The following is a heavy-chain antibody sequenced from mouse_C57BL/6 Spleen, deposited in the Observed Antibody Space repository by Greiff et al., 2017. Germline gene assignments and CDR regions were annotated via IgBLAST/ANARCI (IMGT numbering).Heavy chain of an antibody. CDR2: INYDGSST. CDR1: GFTFSDYY. Sequence: EVMLVESEGGLVQPGSSMKLSCTASGFTFSDYYMAWVSQVPEKGLEWVANINYDGSSTNYLDSLKSRFIISRDNAKNILYLQMSSLKSEDTATYCCARSSPYYAMDYWGQGTSVTVSS. CDR3: ARSSPYYAMDY. J-gene: IGHJ4*01. V-gene: IGHV5-16*01. D-gene: IGHD1-1*01.